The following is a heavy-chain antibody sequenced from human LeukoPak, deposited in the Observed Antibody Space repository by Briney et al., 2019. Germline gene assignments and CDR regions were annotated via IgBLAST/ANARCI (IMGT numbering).Heavy chain of an antibody. D-gene: IGHD3-22*01. CDR2: IFSGGST. CDR1: GFIVSSNY. V-gene: IGHV3-66*01. J-gene: IGHJ3*02. Sequence: GGSLRLSCAASGFIVSSNYMSWVRQAPGKGLEWVSVIFSGGSTYYADSVKGRFTISRDNSKNTLYLQVNSLRVEDTAVYYCASKAYYDSGGYYNDAFDIWGQGTMVTVSS. CDR3: ASKAYYDSGGYYNDAFDI.